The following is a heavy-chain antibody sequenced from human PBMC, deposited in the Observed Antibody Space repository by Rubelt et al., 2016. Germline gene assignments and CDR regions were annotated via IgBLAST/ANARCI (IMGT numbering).Heavy chain of an antibody. CDR3: ARVPYGDYVWGLLGY. D-gene: IGHD3-16*01. J-gene: IGHJ4*02. Sequence: RSLRLSCAASGFTFSSSAMHWVRQAPGKGLEWVAVISYDGSNKYYADSVKGRFTISRDNSKNTLYLQMNSLRAEDTAVYYCARVPYGDYVWGLLGYWGQGTLVTVSS. V-gene: IGHV3-30*04. CDR2: ISYDGSNK. CDR1: GFTFSSSA.